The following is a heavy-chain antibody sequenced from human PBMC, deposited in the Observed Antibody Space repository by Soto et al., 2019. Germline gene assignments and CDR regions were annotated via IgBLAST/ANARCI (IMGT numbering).Heavy chain of an antibody. V-gene: IGHV3-30*18. D-gene: IGHD6-19*01. Sequence: QVQLVESGGGVVQPGRSLRLSCAASGFVFSNYGIHWVRQAPGKGLEWVAVISYDGRNKYYGDSVKGRFTISRDDSKNTLYLQIDSLRAEDTAVYYCAKDGSGWGLGYYFDYWGQGTLVTVSS. J-gene: IGHJ4*02. CDR1: GFVFSNYG. CDR3: AKDGSGWGLGYYFDY. CDR2: ISYDGRNK.